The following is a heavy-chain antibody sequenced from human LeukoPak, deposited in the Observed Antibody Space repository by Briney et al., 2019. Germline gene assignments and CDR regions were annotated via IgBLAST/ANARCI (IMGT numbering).Heavy chain of an antibody. D-gene: IGHD1-26*01. J-gene: IGHJ4*02. CDR2: ISGSGGST. CDR3: AKDRVGATRRDY. Sequence: GASLRLSCAASGFTFSSYAMSWVRQAPGKGLEWVSAISGSGGSTYYADSVKGRFTISSDNSKNTLYLQMNSLRAEDTAVYYCAKDRVGATRRDYWGQGTLVTVSS. CDR1: GFTFSSYA. V-gene: IGHV3-23*01.